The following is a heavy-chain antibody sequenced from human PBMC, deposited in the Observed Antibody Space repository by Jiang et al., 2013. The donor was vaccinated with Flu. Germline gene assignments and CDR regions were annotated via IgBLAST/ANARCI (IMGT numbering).Heavy chain of an antibody. V-gene: IGHV4-4*07. D-gene: IGHD1-26*01. CDR2: IYTSGST. J-gene: IGHJ6*02. Sequence: GLLKPSETLSLTCTVSGGSISSYYWSWIRQPAGKGLEWIGRIYTSGSTNYNPSLKSRVTMSVDTSKNQFSLKLSSVTAADTAVYYCARDHPKWELLSRRYRYYYYYGMDVWGQGTTVTVSS. CDR3: ARDHPKWELLSRRYRYYYYYGMDV. CDR1: GGSISSYY.